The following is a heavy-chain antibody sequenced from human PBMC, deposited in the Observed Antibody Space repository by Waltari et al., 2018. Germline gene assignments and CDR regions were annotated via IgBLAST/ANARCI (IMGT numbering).Heavy chain of an antibody. CDR1: GFSFGSYW. CDR3: ARDYYYSIDY. D-gene: IGHD3-10*01. Sequence: EVQLVESGGGLVQPGGSLRLSCAASGFSFGSYWMNWVRQATGKGLVWVSRIVRDGSITSYADSVKGRFTISRDNAKNTLYLQMNSLRDEDTAVYYCARDYYYSIDYWGQGTVVTVSS. V-gene: IGHV3-74*01. CDR2: IVRDGSIT. J-gene: IGHJ4*02.